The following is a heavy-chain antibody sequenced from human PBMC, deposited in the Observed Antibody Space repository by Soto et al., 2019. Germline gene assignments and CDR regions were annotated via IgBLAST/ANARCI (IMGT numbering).Heavy chain of an antibody. CDR2: ISYDGSNK. CDR3: AREELIAARSFFDY. CDR1: GFTFSSYG. D-gene: IGHD6-6*01. V-gene: IGHV3-33*01. J-gene: IGHJ4*02. Sequence: GGSLRLSCAASGFTFSSYGMHWVRQAPGKGLEWVAVISYDGSNKYYADSVKGRFTISRDNAKNSLYLQMNSLRAADTAVYYCAREELIAARSFFDYWGQGTLVTVSS.